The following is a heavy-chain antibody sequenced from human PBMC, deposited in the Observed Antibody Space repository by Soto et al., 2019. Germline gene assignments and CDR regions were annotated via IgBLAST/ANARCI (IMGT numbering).Heavy chain of an antibody. CDR1: GCTFSSYS. Sequence: GGSMRLSSAASGCTFSSYSMNWVRKAPGKGLEWVSYISSSSSTIYYADSVKGRFTISRDNAKNSLYLQMNSLRAEDTAVYYCARAAMGGSSWPFDYWGQGTLVTVSS. V-gene: IGHV3-48*01. J-gene: IGHJ4*02. CDR2: ISSSSSTI. D-gene: IGHD6-13*01. CDR3: ARAAMGGSSWPFDY.